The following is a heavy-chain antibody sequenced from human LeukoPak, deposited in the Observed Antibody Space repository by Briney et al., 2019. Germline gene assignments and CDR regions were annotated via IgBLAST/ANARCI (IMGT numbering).Heavy chain of an antibody. CDR2: IHSSGST. CDR1: GGSISSGGYY. V-gene: IGHV4-61*02. CDR3: ARGPRRYYDGSGYYYGEFDY. Sequence: SQTLSLTCTVSGGSISSGGYYWSWIRQPVGKGLEYLGRIHSSGSTNYNPSLTSRVTISRDTSKNHYSLKLSSVTATDTAVYYCARGPRRYYDGSGYYYGEFDYWGQGILVTVSS. D-gene: IGHD3-22*01. J-gene: IGHJ4*02.